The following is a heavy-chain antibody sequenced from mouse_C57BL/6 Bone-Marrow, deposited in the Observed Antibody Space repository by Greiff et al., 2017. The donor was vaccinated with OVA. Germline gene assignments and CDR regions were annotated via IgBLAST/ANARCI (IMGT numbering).Heavy chain of an antibody. V-gene: IGHV1-15*01. Sequence: VKLQESGAELVRPGASVTLSCKASGYTFTDYEMHWVKQTPVHGLEWIGAIDPETGGPAYNEQFKGKATLTADKSSSTVYMELRSLTSEDSAVYYCTGGYSYYYAMDYWGQGTSVTVSS. CDR1: GYTFTDYE. CDR3: TGGYSYYYAMDY. J-gene: IGHJ4*01. D-gene: IGHD2-12*01. CDR2: IDPETGGP.